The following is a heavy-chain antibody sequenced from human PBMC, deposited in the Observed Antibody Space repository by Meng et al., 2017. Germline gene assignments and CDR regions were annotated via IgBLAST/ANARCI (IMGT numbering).Heavy chain of an antibody. CDR2: IYSGGST. J-gene: IGHJ6*02. D-gene: IGHD4-17*01. Sequence: GESLKISCAASGFTVSSNYMSWVRQAPGKGLEWVSVIYSGGSTYYADSVKGRFTISRDNSKNTLYLQMNSLRAEDTAVYYCARDGSTVTTNYFYGMDVWGQGTTVTVSS. V-gene: IGHV3-66*02. CDR1: GFTVSSNY. CDR3: ARDGSTVTTNYFYGMDV.